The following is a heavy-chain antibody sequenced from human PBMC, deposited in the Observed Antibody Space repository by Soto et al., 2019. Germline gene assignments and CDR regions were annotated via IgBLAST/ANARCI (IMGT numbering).Heavy chain of an antibody. CDR2: ISTFNVNI. D-gene: IGHD3-16*01. CDR1: GYTFTNHG. J-gene: IGHJ4*02. CDR3: ARINYGYFDY. Sequence: QVQLVQSGTEVKTPGASVKVSCKASGYTFTNHGFTWVRQAPGEGLEWMGWISTFNVNINYAQKYRGRVTMTTDTSTDTAYMELRSLRSDDTAVYFCARINYGYFDYWGQGTLVIVS. V-gene: IGHV1-18*01.